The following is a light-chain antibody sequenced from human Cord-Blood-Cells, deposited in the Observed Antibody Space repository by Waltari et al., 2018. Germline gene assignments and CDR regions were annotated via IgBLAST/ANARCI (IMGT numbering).Light chain of an antibody. J-gene: IGLJ1*01. CDR3: QAWDSSTAHI. V-gene: IGLV3-1*01. CDR1: KLGDKY. Sequence: SYELTQPPSVSVSPGQTASITCSGDKLGDKYACWYQQKPGQSPVLVIYQDSKRPSGIPERFSGSNSGNTATLPISGTQAMDEADYYCQAWDSSTAHIFGTGTKVTVL. CDR2: QDS.